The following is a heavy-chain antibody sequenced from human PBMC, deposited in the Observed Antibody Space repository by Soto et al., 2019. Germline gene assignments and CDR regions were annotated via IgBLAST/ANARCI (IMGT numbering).Heavy chain of an antibody. CDR2: IVGSGGST. Sequence: GGSLRLSCAASGFTFSSFAMSWVRQAPGKGLEWVSGIVGSGGSTFYADSVKGRFTISRDISKNTLYLQMNGLRAEDTAVYYCAKSGVGLRYCNGDNCGPRWFDPWGQGTLVTVSS. V-gene: IGHV3-23*01. J-gene: IGHJ5*02. CDR3: AKSGVGLRYCNGDNCGPRWFDP. CDR1: GFTFSSFA. D-gene: IGHD2-15*01.